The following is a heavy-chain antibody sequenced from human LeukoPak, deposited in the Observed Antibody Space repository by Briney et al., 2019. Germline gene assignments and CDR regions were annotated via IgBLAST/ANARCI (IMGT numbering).Heavy chain of an antibody. CDR1: GYTLTSHG. CDR3: ARTPYDYVWGSYRSFDY. D-gene: IGHD3-16*02. CDR2: ISAYNGNT. Sequence: GASVKVSCKASGYTLTSHGISWVRQAPGQGLEWMGWISAYNGNTNYAQKLQGRVTMTTDTSTSTAYMELRSLRSDDTAVYYCARTPYDYVWGSYRSFDYWGQGTLVTVSS. J-gene: IGHJ4*02. V-gene: IGHV1-18*01.